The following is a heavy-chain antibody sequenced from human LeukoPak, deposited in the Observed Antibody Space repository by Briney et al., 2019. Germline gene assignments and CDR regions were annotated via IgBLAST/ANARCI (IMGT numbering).Heavy chain of an antibody. J-gene: IGHJ4*02. CDR3: VTDIRSGWRTY. D-gene: IGHD6-19*01. V-gene: IGHV1-24*01. CDR2: FDPEDGEA. CDR1: GYSLTEVS. Sequence: GASVKVSCKVSGYSLTEVSTHWVRQAPGKGLEWMGGFDPEDGEAIYAQKVQGRLTMTEDTSIDTAFMELRSLKSEDTAIYYCVTDIRSGWRTYWGQGTLITVSS.